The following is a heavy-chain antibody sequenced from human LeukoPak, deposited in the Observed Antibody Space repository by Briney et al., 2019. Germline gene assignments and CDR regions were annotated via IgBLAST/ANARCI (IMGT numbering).Heavy chain of an antibody. CDR3: ARHNDGYRFASGI. D-gene: IGHD6-13*01. CDR1: GFTFSSYS. V-gene: IGHV3-21*01. CDR2: ISYGSSYR. Sequence: SGGSLRLSCAASGFTFSSYSMNWVRQAPGKGLEWVSSISYGSSYRYYADSVKGRFTISRDDAKNSLYLQMNSLRTEDTAVYYCARHNDGYRFASGIWGQGTLVTVSS. J-gene: IGHJ3*02.